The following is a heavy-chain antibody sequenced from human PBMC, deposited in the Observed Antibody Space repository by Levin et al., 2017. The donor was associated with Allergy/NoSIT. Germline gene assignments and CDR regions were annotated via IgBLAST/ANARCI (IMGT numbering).Heavy chain of an antibody. CDR3: ARGYGSGSLYGGNWFDP. J-gene: IGHJ5*02. CDR2: ISSSSSYI. V-gene: IGHV3-21*01. Sequence: GGSLRLSCAASGFTFSSYSMNWVRQAPGKGLEWVSSISSSSSYIYYADSVKGRFTISRDNAKNSLYLQMNSLRAEDTAVYYCARGYGSGSLYGGNWFDPWGQGTLVTVSS. CDR1: GFTFSSYS. D-gene: IGHD3-10*01.